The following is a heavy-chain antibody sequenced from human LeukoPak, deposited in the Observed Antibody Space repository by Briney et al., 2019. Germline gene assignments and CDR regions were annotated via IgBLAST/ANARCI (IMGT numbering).Heavy chain of an antibody. Sequence: ASVKVSCKASGGTFSSYAISWVRQAPGQGLEWMGWMNPNSGNTGYAQKFQGRVTMTRNTSISTAYMELSSLRSEDTAVYYCARALPYYDFWSGYYNYYYGMDVWGQGTTVTVSS. CDR2: MNPNSGNT. D-gene: IGHD3-3*01. CDR3: ARALPYYDFWSGYYNYYYGMDV. V-gene: IGHV1-8*02. J-gene: IGHJ6*02. CDR1: GGTFSSYA.